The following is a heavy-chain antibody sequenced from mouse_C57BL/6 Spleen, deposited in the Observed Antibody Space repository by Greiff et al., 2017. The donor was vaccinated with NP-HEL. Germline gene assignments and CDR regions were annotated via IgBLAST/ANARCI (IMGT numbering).Heavy chain of an antibody. CDR2: IYPGGGYT. CDR1: GYTFTNYW. Sequence: QVQLQQSGAELVRPGTSEKMSCKASGYTFTNYWIGWAKQRPGHGLEWIGDIYPGGGYTNYNEKFKGKATLTADKSSSTAYMQFSSLTSEDSAIYYCARIHYSNSYYFDYWGQGTTLTVSS. D-gene: IGHD2-5*01. J-gene: IGHJ2*01. CDR3: ARIHYSNSYYFDY. V-gene: IGHV1-63*01.